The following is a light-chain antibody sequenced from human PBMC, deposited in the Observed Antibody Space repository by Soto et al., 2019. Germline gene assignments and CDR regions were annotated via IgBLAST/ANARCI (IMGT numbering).Light chain of an antibody. V-gene: IGKV3-15*01. Sequence: EVLMTQSPATLSVSPGERVTLSCRAGQSVTTNLAWYQQKPGQAPRLLIYGASARATGIPARFSGSGSGTEFTLTISSLQAEDVAVYYCQQYYTTPWTFGQGTKVDI. J-gene: IGKJ1*01. CDR2: GAS. CDR1: QSVTTN. CDR3: QQYYTTPWT.